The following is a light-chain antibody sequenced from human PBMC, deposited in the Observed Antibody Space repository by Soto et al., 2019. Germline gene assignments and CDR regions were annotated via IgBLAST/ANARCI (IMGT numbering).Light chain of an antibody. CDR3: QQSHNWPRT. CDR2: EAS. J-gene: IGKJ1*01. V-gene: IGKV3-11*01. Sequence: IVMTQSPSTLSFSPWYRSTVSSTASQRVSTFLACYQQRPGQAPRLLISEASNRATGIPARFSGSGSGTDFTLTISSLEPEDFAVYYCQQSHNWPRTFGQGTKVDI. CDR1: QRVSTF.